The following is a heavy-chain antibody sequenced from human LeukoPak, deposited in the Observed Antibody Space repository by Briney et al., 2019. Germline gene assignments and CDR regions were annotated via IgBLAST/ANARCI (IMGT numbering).Heavy chain of an antibody. CDR1: GYTFTGYY. D-gene: IGHD1-26*01. Sequence: ASVKVSCKASGYTFTGYYMHWVRRAPGQGLEWMEWINPNSGGTNYAQKFQGWVTMTRDTSISTAYMELSRLRSDDTAVYYCARAKAGATLGYWGQGTLVTVSS. J-gene: IGHJ4*02. CDR3: ARAKAGATLGY. CDR2: INPNSGGT. V-gene: IGHV1-2*04.